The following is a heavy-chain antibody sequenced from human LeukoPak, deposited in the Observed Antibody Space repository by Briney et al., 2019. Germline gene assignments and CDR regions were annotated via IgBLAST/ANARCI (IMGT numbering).Heavy chain of an antibody. Sequence: GGSLRLSCAASGFTFSSYNINWVRQAPGKGLEWVSSISPTSSYIYYADSVKGRFTISRDNAKKSLYLQMNSLRAEDTAVYYCARVYQGVSLFDGIDYWGQGTLVTVSS. J-gene: IGHJ4*02. CDR3: ARVYQGVSLFDGIDY. V-gene: IGHV3-21*01. D-gene: IGHD3-10*01. CDR2: ISPTSSYI. CDR1: GFTFSSYN.